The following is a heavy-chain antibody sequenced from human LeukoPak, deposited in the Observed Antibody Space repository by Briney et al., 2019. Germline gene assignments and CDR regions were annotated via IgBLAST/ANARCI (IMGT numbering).Heavy chain of an antibody. J-gene: IGHJ4*02. CDR1: GFSFSDFG. D-gene: IGHD3-10*01. V-gene: IGHV3-21*01. CDR2: ISSSSSYI. CDR3: ARDMRTMALFDY. Sequence: GGSLRLSCAASGFSFSDFGMHWVRQAPGKGLEWVSSISSSSSYIYYADSVKGRFTISRDNAKNSLYLQMNSLRAEDTAVYYCARDMRTMALFDYWGQGTLVTVSS.